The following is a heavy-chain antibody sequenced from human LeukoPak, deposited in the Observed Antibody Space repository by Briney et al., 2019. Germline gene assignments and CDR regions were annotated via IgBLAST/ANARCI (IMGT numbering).Heavy chain of an antibody. J-gene: IGHJ4*02. CDR3: ARPVEMATSPFDY. Sequence: GESLKISCKGSGXRFADYWSAWVRQVPGQGLEWMGIIYPDDSDTRYSPSFLGQVTISADKSISTAYLQWSSLKASDTAMYYCARPVEMATSPFDYWGQGTLVTVSS. CDR1: GXRFADYW. CDR2: IYPDDSDT. D-gene: IGHD5-24*01. V-gene: IGHV5-51*01.